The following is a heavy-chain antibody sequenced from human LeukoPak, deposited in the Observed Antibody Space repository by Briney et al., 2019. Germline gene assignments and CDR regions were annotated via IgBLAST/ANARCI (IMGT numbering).Heavy chain of an antibody. CDR3: ARAPLYSSGWLVY. D-gene: IGHD6-19*01. J-gene: IGHJ4*02. CDR1: GYTFTGYY. CDR2: INPNSGGT. Sequence: GASVKVSCKASGYTFTGYYMHWVRQAPGQGLEWMGWINPNSGGTNYAQKFQGRVTMTRDTSISTAYMELSRLRSDDTAVYYCARAPLYSSGWLVYWGQGTLVTVSP. V-gene: IGHV1-2*02.